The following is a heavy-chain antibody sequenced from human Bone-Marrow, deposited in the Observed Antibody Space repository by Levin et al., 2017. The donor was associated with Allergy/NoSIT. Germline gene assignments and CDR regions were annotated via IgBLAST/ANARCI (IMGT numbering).Heavy chain of an antibody. V-gene: IGHV4-39*01. CDR1: GDSISSSSSY. CDR3: ARTETRGLDWYFEL. D-gene: IGHD2-2*01. Sequence: SETLSLTCNVSGDSISSSSSYWGWIRQPPGKGLEWIGGVLYTGAAFYNPSLKNRLTISVDTSNDQFSLKIDSVTATDTAVYYCARTETRGLDWYFELWGRGTLVTVSS. CDR2: VLYTGAA. J-gene: IGHJ2*01.